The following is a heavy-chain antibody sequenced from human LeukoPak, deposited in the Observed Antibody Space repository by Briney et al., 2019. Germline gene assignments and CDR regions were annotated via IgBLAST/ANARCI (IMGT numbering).Heavy chain of an antibody. D-gene: IGHD1-26*01. V-gene: IGHV3-23*01. CDR3: TTGALGGATSRNYFYN. CDR2: ISGSGGST. Sequence: PGGSLRLSCAASGFTFSSYAMSWVRQAPGKGLEWVSAISGSGGSTYYADSVKGRFTISRDNSKNTLYLQMNGLRAEDTAVYYCTTGALGGATSRNYFYNWGQGALVTVSS. CDR1: GFTFSSYA. J-gene: IGHJ4*02.